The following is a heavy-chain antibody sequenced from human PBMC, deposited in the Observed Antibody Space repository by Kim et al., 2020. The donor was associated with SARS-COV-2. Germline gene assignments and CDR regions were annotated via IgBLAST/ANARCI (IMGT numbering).Heavy chain of an antibody. J-gene: IGHJ4*02. Sequence: GESLKISCKASGDTLSIHWIGWVRHTPGKGLEWMGIIYPDEAEARYSPSSQGQVAISADMSITTAYLQWSSLKAFDSGIYYCATGVSSSWTWDYWGRGTLVSVSS. CDR3: ATGVSSSWTWDY. CDR1: GDTLSIHW. CDR2: IYPDEAEA. V-gene: IGHV5-51*01. D-gene: IGHD6-13*01.